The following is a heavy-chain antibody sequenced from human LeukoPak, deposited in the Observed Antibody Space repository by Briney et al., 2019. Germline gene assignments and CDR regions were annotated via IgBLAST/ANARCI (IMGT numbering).Heavy chain of an antibody. V-gene: IGHV1-69*13. J-gene: IGHJ4*02. CDR1: GYTFTGYY. Sequence: VASVTVSCKASGYTFTGYYMHWVRQAPGQGLEWMGGIIPIFGTANYAQKFQGRVTITADESTSTAYMELSGLRSEDTAVYYCATRGYDSSGFDYWGQGTLVTVSS. D-gene: IGHD3-22*01. CDR3: ATRGYDSSGFDY. CDR2: IIPIFGTA.